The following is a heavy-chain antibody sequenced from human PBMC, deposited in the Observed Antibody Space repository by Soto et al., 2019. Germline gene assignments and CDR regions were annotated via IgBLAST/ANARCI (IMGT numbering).Heavy chain of an antibody. CDR2: MNLNTDST. Sequence: QVQLVQSGAEVRTPGSSLTVSCKAIGFAFTTNDIHWVRQAPGQRLEWMGWMNLNTDSTDSAEKFEGRLLMTWNTSISTAYLELTGLTSKDTAVYYCAREVVEVASIRLDPWGQGKNVTVS. CDR3: AREVVEVASIRLDP. D-gene: IGHD3-3*01. CDR1: GFAFTTND. V-gene: IGHV1-8*02. J-gene: IGHJ5*02.